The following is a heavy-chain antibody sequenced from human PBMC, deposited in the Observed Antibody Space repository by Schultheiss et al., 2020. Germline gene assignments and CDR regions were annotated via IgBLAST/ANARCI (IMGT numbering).Heavy chain of an antibody. J-gene: IGHJ4*02. D-gene: IGHD6-6*01. CDR3: ARVNRGARALLDY. Sequence: GSLRLSCAASGFTVSSNYMSWVRQAPGKGLEWIGYIYYSGSTNYNPSLKSRVTISVDTSKNQFSLKQSSVTAADTAIYYCARVNRGARALLDYWGQGTLVTVSS. CDR1: GFTVSSNY. CDR2: IYYSGST. V-gene: IGHV4-59*08.